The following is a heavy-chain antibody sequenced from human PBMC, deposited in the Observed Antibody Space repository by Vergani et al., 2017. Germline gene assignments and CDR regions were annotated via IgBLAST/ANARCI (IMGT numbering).Heavy chain of an antibody. V-gene: IGHV1-2*02. D-gene: IGHD3-10*01. CDR2: INPNRDGA. J-gene: IGHJ6*02. CDR1: GYLFTGYY. CDR3: ASNRGGVLRGDWDGMDV. Sequence: QAHLVQSGAEVRKPGASVKVSCKASGYLFTGYYIHWVRQAPGQGLEWMGWINPNRDGANYAQKFQGRVTMTRDTSISTSYMELSSLRSDDTAIYYCASNRGGVLRGDWDGMDVWGQGTTVTVSS.